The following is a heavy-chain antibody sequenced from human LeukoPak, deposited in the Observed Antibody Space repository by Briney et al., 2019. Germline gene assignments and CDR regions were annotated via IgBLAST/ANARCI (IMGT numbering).Heavy chain of an antibody. CDR2: ISYSVST. CDR3: ARDGSGSNGHFDY. CDR1: GVSISRGGYY. V-gene: IGHV4-31*03. J-gene: IGHJ4*02. Sequence: PSETLSLTCTVSGVSISRGGYYWVWIRQHPGKGVEWIGYISYSVSTHNNPSLKSRVTMSVDTSKNQFSLNLSFVTAADTAVYYCARDGSGSNGHFDYWGQGILATVSS. D-gene: IGHD3-10*01.